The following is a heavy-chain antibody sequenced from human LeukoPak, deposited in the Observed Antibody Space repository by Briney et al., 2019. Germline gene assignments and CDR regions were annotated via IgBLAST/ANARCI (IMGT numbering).Heavy chain of an antibody. J-gene: IGHJ4*02. CDR3: ARLRFLEDYYFDY. Sequence: TLSLXCTVSXGSVSSGSYYWGWIRQPPGKGLEWIGYIYYSGSTNYNPSLKSRVTISVDTSKTQFSLKLSSVTAADTAVYYCARLRFLEDYYFDYWGQGTLVTVSS. V-gene: IGHV4-61*01. CDR1: XGSVSSGSYY. CDR2: IYYSGST. D-gene: IGHD3-3*01.